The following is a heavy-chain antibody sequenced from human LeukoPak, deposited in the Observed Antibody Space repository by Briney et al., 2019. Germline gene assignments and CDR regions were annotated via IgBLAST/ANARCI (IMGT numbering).Heavy chain of an antibody. D-gene: IGHD2-2*01. CDR3: SRNQLLWTWFDP. CDR1: GYIFTSYW. V-gene: IGHV5-51*01. J-gene: IGHJ5*02. CDR2: IYPGDSDT. Sequence: KPGASLKISCKGSGYIFTSYWIGWVRQLPGKGLEWMGIIYPGDSDTRYSPSFQGQVPISADNSISTAYLQWSSLKASDTAMYYCSRNQLLWTWFDPWGQGTLVTVSS.